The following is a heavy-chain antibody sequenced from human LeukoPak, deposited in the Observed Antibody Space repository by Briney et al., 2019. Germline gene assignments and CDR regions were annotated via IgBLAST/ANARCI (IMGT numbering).Heavy chain of an antibody. Sequence: SETLSLTCAVSGGSISSSNWWSWVRQPPGKGLEWIEEIYHSGSTNYNPSLKSRVTISVDKSKNQFSLKLSSVTAADTAVYYCALRGIAVAANQAWGQGTLVTVSS. CDR3: ALRGIAVAANQA. CDR1: GGSISSSNW. V-gene: IGHV4-4*02. CDR2: IYHSGST. D-gene: IGHD6-19*01. J-gene: IGHJ5*02.